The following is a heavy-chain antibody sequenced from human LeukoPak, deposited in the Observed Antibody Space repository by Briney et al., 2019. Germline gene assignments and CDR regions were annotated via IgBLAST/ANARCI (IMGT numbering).Heavy chain of an antibody. CDR1: GFTFSSYA. Sequence: PGGSLRLSCAASGFTFSSYAMSWVRQAPGKGLEWVSDISGNAYNTYYADSVKGRFTISRDNSKNTPYLQLNSLRAEDTAVYYCARDQYYDFWSGYSHDAFDIWGQGTMVTVSS. CDR2: ISGNAYNT. J-gene: IGHJ3*02. CDR3: ARDQYYDFWSGYSHDAFDI. D-gene: IGHD3-3*01. V-gene: IGHV3-23*01.